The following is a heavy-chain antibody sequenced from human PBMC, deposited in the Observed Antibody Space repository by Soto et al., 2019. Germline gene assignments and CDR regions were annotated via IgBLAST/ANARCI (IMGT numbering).Heavy chain of an antibody. CDR3: ARDGLELTPGNFDY. Sequence: ASVKVSFKASGYTFTSYGSSWVRHARGQGLEWMGWISAYNGNTNYAQKLQGRVTMTTDTSTSTAYMELRSLRSEDTAVYYCARDGLELTPGNFDYWGQGTLVTVSS. D-gene: IGHD1-7*01. V-gene: IGHV1-18*04. J-gene: IGHJ4*02. CDR1: GYTFTSYG. CDR2: ISAYNGNT.